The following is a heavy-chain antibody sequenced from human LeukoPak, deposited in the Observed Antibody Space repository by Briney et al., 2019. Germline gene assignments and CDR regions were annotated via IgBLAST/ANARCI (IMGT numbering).Heavy chain of an antibody. CDR2: ISSNGGST. J-gene: IGHJ4*02. CDR1: GYTFTSYY. CDR3: ARGCRLGAWRYYDSSGYSLFDY. D-gene: IGHD3-22*01. V-gene: IGHV3-64*01. Sequence: ASVKVSCKASGYTFTSYYMHWVRQAPGKGLEYVSAISSNGGSTYYANSVKGRFTISRDNSKNTLYLQMGSLRAEDMAVYYCARGCRLGAWRYYDSSGYSLFDYWGQGTLVTVSS.